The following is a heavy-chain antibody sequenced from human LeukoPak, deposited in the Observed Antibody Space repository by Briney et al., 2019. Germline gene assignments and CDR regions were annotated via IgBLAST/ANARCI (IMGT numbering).Heavy chain of an antibody. CDR3: ARGPTARDMDV. CDR1: GGSISSYY. V-gene: IGHV4-59*01. J-gene: IGHJ6*03. CDR2: IYYSGST. D-gene: IGHD4-11*01. Sequence: PSETLSLTCTVSGGSISSYYWSWIRQPPGKGLEWIGYIYYSGSTNYNPSLKSRVTISVDTSKNQFSLKPNSVAAADTAVYYCARGPTARDMDVWAKGTTVTVSS.